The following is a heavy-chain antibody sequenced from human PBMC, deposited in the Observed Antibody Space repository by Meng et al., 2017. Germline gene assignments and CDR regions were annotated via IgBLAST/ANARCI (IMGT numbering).Heavy chain of an antibody. CDR3: AKSASGSYYNGVGY. Sequence: SCAASGFTFDDYAMHWVRQAPGKGLEWVSGISWNSGSIGYADSVKGRFTISRDNAKNSLYLQMNSLRAEDTALYYCAKSASGSYYNGVGYWGQGTLVTVSS. V-gene: IGHV3-9*01. J-gene: IGHJ4*02. D-gene: IGHD1-26*01. CDR2: ISWNSGSI. CDR1: GFTFDDYA.